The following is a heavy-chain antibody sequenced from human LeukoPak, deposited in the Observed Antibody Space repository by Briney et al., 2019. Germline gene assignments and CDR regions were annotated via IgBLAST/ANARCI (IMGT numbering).Heavy chain of an antibody. CDR1: GVSINGGDYY. CDR3: ARVLADYKLLLGYHYYYMDV. Sequence: PSETLSLTCTVSGVSINGGDYYWSWVRQQPGKGLGWVAYIYYTGSPFYNPSLESRLTISVDTSKNQFSLILSSVTAADTAVYYCARVLADYKLLLGYHYYYMDVWGKGTTVTVSS. CDR2: IYYTGSP. V-gene: IGHV4-31*03. D-gene: IGHD2-15*01. J-gene: IGHJ6*03.